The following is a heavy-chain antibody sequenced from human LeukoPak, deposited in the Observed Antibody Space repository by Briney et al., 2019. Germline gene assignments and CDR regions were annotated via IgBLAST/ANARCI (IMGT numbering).Heavy chain of an antibody. CDR2: INHSGST. CDR1: GGSFSGYY. Sequence: SETLSLTCAVYGGSFSGYYWSWIRQPPGKGLEWIGEINHSGSTNYNPSLKSRVTISVDTSKNQFSLKLSSVTAADTAVYYCARGGRSFGYCSGGSCYLDYWGQGTLVTVSS. J-gene: IGHJ4*02. D-gene: IGHD2-15*01. V-gene: IGHV4-34*01. CDR3: ARGGRSFGYCSGGSCYLDY.